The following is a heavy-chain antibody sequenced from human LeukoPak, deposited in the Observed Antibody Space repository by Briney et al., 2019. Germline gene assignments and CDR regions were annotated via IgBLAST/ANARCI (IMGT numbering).Heavy chain of an antibody. CDR3: ARGSSTAVVILDPYYFDS. CDR1: GYDFTSYY. Sequence: GASVKVSCKASGYDFTSYYMHWLRQAPGQGLEWMAIISPSSGSTSFAQRFQGRLSMTRDTSTSTVYMELRSLRSEDTAVYCCARGSSTAVVILDPYYFDSWGQGTLVTVSS. CDR2: ISPSSGST. V-gene: IGHV1-46*01. D-gene: IGHD3-22*01. J-gene: IGHJ4*02.